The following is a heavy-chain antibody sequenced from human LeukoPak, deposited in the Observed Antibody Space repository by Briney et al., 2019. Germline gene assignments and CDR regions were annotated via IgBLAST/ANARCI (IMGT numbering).Heavy chain of an antibody. CDR3: AKGGRSANNPLGY. V-gene: IGHV3-23*01. CDR2: ISGSGGST. CDR1: GFTFSSNA. D-gene: IGHD2-2*01. Sequence: KSGGSLRLSCAASGFTFSSNAMSWVRQAPGKGLEWVSGISGSGGSTYYADSVKGRFTTSRDNSKNMLFLQMNSLRAEDTALYYCAKGGRSANNPLGYWGQGTLVTVSS. J-gene: IGHJ4*02.